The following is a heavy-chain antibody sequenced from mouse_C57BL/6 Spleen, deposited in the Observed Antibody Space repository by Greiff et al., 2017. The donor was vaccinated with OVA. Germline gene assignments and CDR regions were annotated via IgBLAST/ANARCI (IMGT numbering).Heavy chain of an antibody. Sequence: VKLMESGPELVKPGASVKISCKASGYSFTSYYIHWVKQRPGQGLEWIGWIYPGSGNTKYNEKFKGKATLTADTSSSTAYMQLSSLTSEDSAVYYCARYGSSPSAMYYWGQGTSVTVSS. V-gene: IGHV1-66*01. CDR1: GYSFTSYY. CDR2: IYPGSGNT. D-gene: IGHD1-1*01. CDR3: ARYGSSPSAMYY. J-gene: IGHJ4*01.